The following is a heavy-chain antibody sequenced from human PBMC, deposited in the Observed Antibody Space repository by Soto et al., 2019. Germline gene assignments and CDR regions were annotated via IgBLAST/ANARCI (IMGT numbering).Heavy chain of an antibody. J-gene: IGHJ4*02. D-gene: IGHD1-26*01. CDR2: ISYSGST. V-gene: IGHV4-61*01. CDR3: ARGSGSYYAY. Sequence: QVQLQESGPGLVKPSETLSLTCTVSGASVSSGNYYWSWIRQPPGKGLECIGYISYSGSTNYNPSRKRRGTISIDTSKNQFSLKLSSVTAADTAVYYCARGSGSYYAYWGQGTLVTVSS. CDR1: GASVSSGNYY.